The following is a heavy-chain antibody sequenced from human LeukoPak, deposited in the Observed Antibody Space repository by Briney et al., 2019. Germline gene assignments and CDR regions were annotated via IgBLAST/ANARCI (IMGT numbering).Heavy chain of an antibody. D-gene: IGHD3-22*01. CDR1: GFTFSSYA. CDR3: ARDRLLYYYDSGPTGHFQH. CDR2: ISGRGGST. Sequence: GGSLRLSCAASGFTFSSYAMSWVRQAPGKGREWVSSISGRGGSTYYADSVTGRFTISRDNAKNSLYLQMSSLRADDTAVYYCARDRLLYYYDSGPTGHFQHWGQGTLVTV. V-gene: IGHV3-23*01. J-gene: IGHJ1*01.